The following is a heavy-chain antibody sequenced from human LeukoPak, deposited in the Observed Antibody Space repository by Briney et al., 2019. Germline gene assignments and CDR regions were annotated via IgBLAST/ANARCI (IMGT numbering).Heavy chain of an antibody. J-gene: IGHJ4*02. D-gene: IGHD7-27*01. CDR1: GFRLSTYG. CDR3: ATDFNWAWNY. Sequence: GGSLRLSCVVSGFRLSTYGMDWVRQAPGKGLEWVSFIRNVGNDKYYAQSVKGRFTISRDDSKNTQYLQMNSLRGEDTAVYYCATDFNWAWNYWGQGTLVTVSS. CDR2: IRNVGNDK. V-gene: IGHV3-30*02.